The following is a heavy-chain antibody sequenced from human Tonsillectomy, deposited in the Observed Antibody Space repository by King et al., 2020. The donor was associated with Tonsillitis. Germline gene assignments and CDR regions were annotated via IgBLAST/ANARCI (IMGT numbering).Heavy chain of an antibody. CDR3: ARVDNFWSGLFVY. D-gene: IGHD3-3*01. V-gene: IGHV1-46*01. CDR2: INPIGGST. Sequence: VQLVESGAEVKKPGASVKISCKAAGYTFTTHYIHWVRQAPGQGLEWMGIINPIGGSTVYAQKFQGRVTMTRDTSTSTVYMELSSLRSEDSAVYYCARVDNFWSGLFVYWGQGALFTVSS. CDR1: GYTFTTHY. J-gene: IGHJ4*02.